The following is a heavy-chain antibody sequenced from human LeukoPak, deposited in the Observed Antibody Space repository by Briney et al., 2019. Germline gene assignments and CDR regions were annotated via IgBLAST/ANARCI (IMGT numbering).Heavy chain of an antibody. CDR3: ARDLEGGPPHAFDI. D-gene: IGHD3-3*01. J-gene: IGHJ3*02. V-gene: IGHV3-7*01. Sequence: GGSLRLSCAASGFTFSSYWMSWVRQAPGKGLEWVANIKQDGSEKYYVDSVKGRFTISRDNAKNSLYLQMNSLRAEDTAVYYCARDLEGGPPHAFDIWGQGTMVTVSS. CDR1: GFTFSSYW. CDR2: IKQDGSEK.